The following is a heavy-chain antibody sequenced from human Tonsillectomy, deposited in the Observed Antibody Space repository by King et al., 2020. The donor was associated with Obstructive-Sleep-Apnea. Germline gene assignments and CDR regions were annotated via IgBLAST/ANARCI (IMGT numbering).Heavy chain of an antibody. CDR3: AKDRTVWFGEVLPPIVGAIDY. V-gene: IGHV3-23*04. Sequence: VQLVESGGGLVQPGGSVRLSCAASGFTLTNYAMSWVRQAPGKGLEWVSAISGSGGSTYYADSVKGRFTIYRDKSKNTLYLQMNSLRAADTAAYYCAKDRTVWFGEVLPPIVGAIDYWGQGTLVPVSS. CDR2: ISGSGGST. J-gene: IGHJ4*02. CDR1: GFTLTNYA. D-gene: IGHD3-10*01.